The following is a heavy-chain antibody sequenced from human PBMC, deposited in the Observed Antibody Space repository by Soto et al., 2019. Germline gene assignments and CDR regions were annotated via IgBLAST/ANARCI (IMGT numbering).Heavy chain of an antibody. CDR1: GFTFSAFA. CDR2: ISYDGRNE. Sequence: QVQMVESGGGVVQPGRSLRLSCAVSGFTFSAFAMYWVRQAPGKGLEWVALISYDGRNEDYAESVRGRFTISRDNSKNTLYLDMNSLSAEDSAVYFCAKGVVREPAYFDYWGQGTLVTVSS. D-gene: IGHD3-10*01. J-gene: IGHJ4*02. CDR3: AKGVVREPAYFDY. V-gene: IGHV3-30*18.